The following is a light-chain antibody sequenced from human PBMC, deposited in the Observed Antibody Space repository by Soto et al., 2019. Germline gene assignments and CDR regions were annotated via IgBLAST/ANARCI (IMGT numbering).Light chain of an antibody. J-gene: IGKJ2*01. CDR2: EAY. Sequence: MQMTQSPTSLSASVGDRVIITCRASQDFSDSLKWYQQQPGKVPKLLIHEAYNLETGVPSRFSGSGSGTDFTFTISSLQPEDIEPYYCQHYDNLVYTFDQGTQLQI. CDR1: QDFSDS. CDR3: QHYDNLVYT. V-gene: IGKV1-33*01.